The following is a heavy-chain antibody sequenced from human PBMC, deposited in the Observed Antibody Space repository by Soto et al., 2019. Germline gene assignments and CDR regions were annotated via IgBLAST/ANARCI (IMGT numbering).Heavy chain of an antibody. CDR2: IHNSSSTI. D-gene: IGHD2-2*01. CDR1: GFTFSSYS. V-gene: IGHV3-48*02. Sequence: EVQLVESGGGLVQPGESLRLSCAASGFTFSSYSMNWVRQAPGKGLEWVSYIHNSSSTIYYADSVRGRFTISRDNAKKSLYLQMNSLRDEDTAVYYCARGVQIIVLLPAAIDYWGQGTLVTVSS. J-gene: IGHJ4*02. CDR3: ARGVQIIVLLPAAIDY.